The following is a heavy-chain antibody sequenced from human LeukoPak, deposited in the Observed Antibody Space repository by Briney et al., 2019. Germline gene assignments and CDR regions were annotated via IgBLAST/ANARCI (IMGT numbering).Heavy chain of an antibody. Sequence: PSETLSLTCAVYGGSFSGYYWSWIRQPPGKGLEWIGEINHSGSTNYNPSLKSRVTISVDTSKNQFSLKLSSVTAADTAVYYCARLSSSDQLPDYWGQGTLVTVSS. CDR3: ARLSSSDQLPDY. J-gene: IGHJ4*02. CDR2: INHSGST. D-gene: IGHD2-2*01. CDR1: GGSFSGYY. V-gene: IGHV4-34*01.